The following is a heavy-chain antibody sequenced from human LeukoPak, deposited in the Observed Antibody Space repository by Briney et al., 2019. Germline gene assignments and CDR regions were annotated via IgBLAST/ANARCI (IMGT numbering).Heavy chain of an antibody. D-gene: IGHD3-16*01. CDR1: GFTCSSYG. V-gene: IGHV3-30*02. J-gene: IGHJ4*02. CDR2: IRYDGSNK. Sequence: GGSLRLSCAASGFTCSSYGMHWVRQAPGKGLEWVAFIRYDGSNKYYADSVKGRFTISRDNSKNTLYLQMNSLRAEDTAVYYCAKDLAYYFDYWGQGTLVTVSS. CDR3: AKDLAYYFDY.